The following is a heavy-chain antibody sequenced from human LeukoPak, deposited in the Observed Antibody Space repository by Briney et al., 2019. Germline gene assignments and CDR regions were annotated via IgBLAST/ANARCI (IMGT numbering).Heavy chain of an antibody. CDR1: GGTFSSYA. D-gene: IGHD3-10*01. CDR2: IIPIFGTA. V-gene: IGHV1-69*13. Sequence: APVKASCKASGGTFSSYAISWVRQAPGQGLEWMGGIIPIFGTANYAQKFQGRVTITADESTSTAYMELSSLRSEDTAVYYCARDTMVRGVQQRGDYWGQGTLVTVSS. J-gene: IGHJ4*02. CDR3: ARDTMVRGVQQRGDY.